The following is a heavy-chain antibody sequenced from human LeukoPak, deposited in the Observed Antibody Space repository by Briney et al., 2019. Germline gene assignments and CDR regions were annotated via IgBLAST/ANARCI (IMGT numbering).Heavy chain of an antibody. D-gene: IGHD3-22*01. Sequence: ASVKVCCKASGYTFTSYGISWVRQAPGQGLEWMGWISAYNGNTNYAQKLQGRVTMTTDTSTSTAYMELRSLRSDDTAVYYCARDDNCYDSSGYWNYWGQGTLVTVSS. CDR3: ARDDNCYDSSGYWNY. CDR1: GYTFTSYG. V-gene: IGHV1-18*01. J-gene: IGHJ4*02. CDR2: ISAYNGNT.